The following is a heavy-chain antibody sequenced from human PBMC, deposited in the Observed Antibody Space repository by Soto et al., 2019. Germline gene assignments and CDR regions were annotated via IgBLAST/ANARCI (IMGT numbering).Heavy chain of an antibody. J-gene: IGHJ4*02. D-gene: IGHD6-19*01. CDR2: INAGNGNT. Sequence: ASVKVSCKASGYTFTSYPMHWVRQAPGQRLEWMGWINAGNGNTKYSQKFQGRVTITRDTFASTAYMELSSLRSEDTAVYYCARVLAVAGYYFDYWGQGNLVTVSS. CDR3: ARVLAVAGYYFDY. CDR1: GYTFTSYP. V-gene: IGHV1-3*01.